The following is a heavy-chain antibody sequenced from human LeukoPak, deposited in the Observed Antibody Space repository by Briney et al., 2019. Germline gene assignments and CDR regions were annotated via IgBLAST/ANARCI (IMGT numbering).Heavy chain of an antibody. CDR1: GFTFSSYG. V-gene: IGHV3-30*02. Sequence: GGSLRLSCAASGFTFSSYGMHWVRQAPGKGLEWVAFIRYDGSNKYYADSVKGRFTISRDNSKNTLYLQMNSLRAEDTAVYYCARDRGKTYYDFWSGYGEYFQHWGQGTLVTVSS. CDR3: ARDRGKTYYDFWSGYGEYFQH. D-gene: IGHD3-3*01. CDR2: IRYDGSNK. J-gene: IGHJ1*01.